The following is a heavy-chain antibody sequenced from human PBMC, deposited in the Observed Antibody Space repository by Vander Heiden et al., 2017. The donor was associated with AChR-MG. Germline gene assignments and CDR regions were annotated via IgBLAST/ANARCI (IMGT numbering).Heavy chain of an antibody. J-gene: IGHJ4*02. D-gene: IGHD3-10*02. V-gene: IGHV4-31*03. Sequence: QVQLQESGPGLVKPSQTLSLTCTVSGGSIRSGGYSWGWIRQHPGKGLEWIGYIYYSGSTYYNPSLKSRVTISVDTSKNQFSLKLSSVTAADTAVYYCARGPGENKPRPYVPPHHFDYWGQGTLVTVSS. CDR2: IYYSGST. CDR1: GGSIRSGGYS. CDR3: ARGPGENKPRPYVPPHHFDY.